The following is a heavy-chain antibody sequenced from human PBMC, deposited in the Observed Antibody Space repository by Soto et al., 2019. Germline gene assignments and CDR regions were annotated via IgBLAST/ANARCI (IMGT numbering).Heavy chain of an antibody. CDR2: IIPILGIA. Sequence: GASVKVSCKASGGTFSSYTIIWVRQAPGQGLEWMGRIIPILGIANYAQKFQGRVTITADKSTSTAYMELSSLRSEDTAVYYCARDLSGYYYYYGMDVWGQGTTVTVSS. V-gene: IGHV1-69*04. CDR3: ARDLSGYYYYYGMDV. CDR1: GGTFSSYT. J-gene: IGHJ6*02.